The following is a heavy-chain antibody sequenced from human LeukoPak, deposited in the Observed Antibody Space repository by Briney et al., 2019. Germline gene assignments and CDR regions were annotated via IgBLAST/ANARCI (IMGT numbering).Heavy chain of an antibody. J-gene: IGHJ5*02. CDR3: ARCRPGRYMVRGVITSWFGP. Sequence: KAGGSLRLSCAASGFTFSSYSMNWVRQAPGKGLEWVSSISSSSSYIYYADSVKGRFTISRDNAKNSLYLQMNSLRAEDTALYYCARCRPGRYMVRGVITSWFGPWGQGTLVTVSS. V-gene: IGHV3-21*04. D-gene: IGHD3-10*01. CDR1: GFTFSSYS. CDR2: ISSSSSYI.